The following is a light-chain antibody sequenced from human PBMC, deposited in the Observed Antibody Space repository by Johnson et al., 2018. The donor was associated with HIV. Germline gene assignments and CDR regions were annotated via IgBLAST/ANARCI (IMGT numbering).Light chain of an antibody. Sequence: QSVLTQPPSVSAAPGQKVTISCSGSSSNIGNNYVSWYQQLPGTAPKLLIYDNNKRPSGLPYRFSGSNSGTSAYLGINGLQTGDGADYYCGTWDSSLRAYVFGTGTKVTVL. J-gene: IGLJ1*01. V-gene: IGLV1-51*01. CDR1: SSNIGNNY. CDR3: GTWDSSLRAYV. CDR2: DNN.